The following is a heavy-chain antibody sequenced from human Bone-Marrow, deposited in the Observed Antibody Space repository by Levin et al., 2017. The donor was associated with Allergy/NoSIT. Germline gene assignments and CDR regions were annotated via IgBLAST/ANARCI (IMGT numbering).Heavy chain of an antibody. V-gene: IGHV3-30*04. CDR3: ARDLGQCSGAYCYTPRQFDS. J-gene: IGHJ5*01. CDR1: GFTFSSYP. Sequence: PGGSLRLSCEGSGFTFSSYPLNWVRQAPGRGLEWVAVISHDATMIYYRDSVKGRFTISRDNAKNKVFLQMNSLRPEDTAAYYCARDLGQCSGAYCYTPRQFDSWGQGSLVT. D-gene: IGHD2-15*01. CDR2: ISHDATMI.